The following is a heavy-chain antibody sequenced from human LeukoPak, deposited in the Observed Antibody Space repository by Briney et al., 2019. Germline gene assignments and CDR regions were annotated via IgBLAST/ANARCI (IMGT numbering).Heavy chain of an antibody. D-gene: IGHD5-18*01. Sequence: SETLSLTCTVSGXSISSYYGSWIRQPAGKGLEWIERIYTSGSTNYNPSLKSRVTMSVDTSKNQFSLKLSSVTAADTAVYYCARSAAWIQLWYYFDYWGQGTLVTVSS. CDR2: IYTSGST. CDR3: ARSAAWIQLWYYFDY. V-gene: IGHV4-4*07. J-gene: IGHJ4*02. CDR1: GXSISSYY.